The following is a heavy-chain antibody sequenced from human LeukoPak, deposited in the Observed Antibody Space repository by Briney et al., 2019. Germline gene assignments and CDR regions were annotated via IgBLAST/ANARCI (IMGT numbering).Heavy chain of an antibody. V-gene: IGHV3-74*01. D-gene: IGHD3-10*01. J-gene: IGHJ4*02. CDR2: INSDGSST. Sequence: GGSLRLSCAASGFTFRNYWMHWVRQAPGKGLVWVSRINSDGSSTRYADSVKGRFTISRDNAKNTLYLQMNSLRAEDTAVYYCAKPGYYGSGSYYVGGFDYWGQGTLVTVSS. CDR3: AKPGYYGSGSYYVGGFDY. CDR1: GFTFRNYW.